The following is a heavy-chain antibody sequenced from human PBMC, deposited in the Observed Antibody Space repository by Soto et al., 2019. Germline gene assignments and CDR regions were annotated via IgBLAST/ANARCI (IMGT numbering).Heavy chain of an antibody. J-gene: IGHJ4*02. Sequence: PSETLSLTCSVSGGAISSPTYYWGWIRQPPGKGLEWIGSIYYSGSTYYSPSLKSRVTISVDTSKNQFSLKVSSVTAADTAVYYCARLTGITTSRRDYWGQGTLATVSS. CDR2: IYYSGST. V-gene: IGHV4-39*01. CDR3: ARLTGITTSRRDY. D-gene: IGHD1-1*01. CDR1: GGAISSPTYY.